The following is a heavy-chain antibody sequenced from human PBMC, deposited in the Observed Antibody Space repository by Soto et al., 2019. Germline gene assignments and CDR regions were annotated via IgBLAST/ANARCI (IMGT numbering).Heavy chain of an antibody. V-gene: IGHV3-23*01. D-gene: IGHD3-16*01. CDR2: ISGSGGGT. CDR1: GGTIRDYA. J-gene: IGHJ6*03. Sequence: VGPLRLSCRASGGTIRDYAIRWVRKDKGKGLEWVSTISGSGGGTFYSDSVKGRFTISRDNSKNTVSLQMDSLRAEDTALYYCAKAAARFGDRYSFMEVWGKGTTVTVSS. CDR3: AKAAARFGDRYSFMEV.